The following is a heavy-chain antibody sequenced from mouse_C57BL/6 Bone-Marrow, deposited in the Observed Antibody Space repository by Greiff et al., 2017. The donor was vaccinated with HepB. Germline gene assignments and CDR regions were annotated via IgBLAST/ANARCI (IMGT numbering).Heavy chain of an antibody. Sequence: VQLQQPGAELVKPGASVTLSCKASGYTFTSYWMHWVKQRPGQGLEWIGMIHPNSGSTNYNEKFKSKATLTVDKSSSTAYMQLSSLTSEDSAVYYCARKRQLRLYDYWGQGTTLTVSS. D-gene: IGHD3-2*02. CDR1: GYTFTSYW. V-gene: IGHV1-64*01. J-gene: IGHJ2*01. CDR3: ARKRQLRLYDY. CDR2: IHPNSGST.